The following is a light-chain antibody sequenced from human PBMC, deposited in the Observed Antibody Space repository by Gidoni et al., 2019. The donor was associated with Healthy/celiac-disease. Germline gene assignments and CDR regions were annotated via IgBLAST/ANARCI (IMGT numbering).Light chain of an antibody. CDR3: MQSLQTLT. CDR2: LGS. Sequence: DIVRTQPPLSLPVTPGEPASISCRSSQSLLHSNGYNYLDWYLQKPGQSPQLLIYLGSNRASGVPDRFSGSGSGTDFTLKISRVEAEDVGVYCCMQSLQTLTFGGGTKLEIK. CDR1: QSLLHSNGYNY. J-gene: IGKJ4*01. V-gene: IGKV2-28*01.